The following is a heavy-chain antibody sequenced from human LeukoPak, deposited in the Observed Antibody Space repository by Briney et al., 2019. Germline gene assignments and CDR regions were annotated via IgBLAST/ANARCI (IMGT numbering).Heavy chain of an antibody. D-gene: IGHD3-22*01. CDR3: ARGGVTYYYDSSGYPIFDY. V-gene: IGHV3-21*01. CDR2: ISSSSSYI. J-gene: IGHJ4*02. Sequence: PGGSLRLSCAASGFTFSSYSMNWVRQAPGKGLEWVSSISSSSSYIYYADSVKGRFTISRDNAKNPLYLQMNSLRAEDTAVYYCARGGVTYYYDSSGYPIFDYWGQGTLVTVSS. CDR1: GFTFSSYS.